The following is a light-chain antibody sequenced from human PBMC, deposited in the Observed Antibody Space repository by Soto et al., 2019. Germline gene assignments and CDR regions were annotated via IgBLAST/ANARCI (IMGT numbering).Light chain of an antibody. CDR1: QSVSSSY. V-gene: IGKV3-20*01. CDR3: QQYGSSPT. CDR2: GAS. J-gene: IGKJ5*01. Sequence: EIVLTQSPGTLSLSPGERATLSCRASQSVSSSYLAWYQQKPGQAPRLLIYGASSRATGIPDRFSGSGSGTDFTLTISRLEPEDFAVYYRQQYGSSPTFGQGTRLEI.